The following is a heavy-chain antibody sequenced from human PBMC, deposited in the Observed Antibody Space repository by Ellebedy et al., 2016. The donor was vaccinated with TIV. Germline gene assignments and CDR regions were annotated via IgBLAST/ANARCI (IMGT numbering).Heavy chain of an antibody. V-gene: IGHV4-39*07. D-gene: IGHD3-9*01. CDR1: GGSISSSSDF. J-gene: IGHJ5*02. CDR2: IYNSGST. Sequence: GSLRLSCSVSGGSISSSSDFWGWIRQPPGKGLEWIGSIYNSGSTYYNPSLKTRVTISVDTPKNQFSLKVRSVTAADTAVYYCAREAVLRYFDRLGFDPWGQGTLVTVSS. CDR3: AREAVLRYFDRLGFDP.